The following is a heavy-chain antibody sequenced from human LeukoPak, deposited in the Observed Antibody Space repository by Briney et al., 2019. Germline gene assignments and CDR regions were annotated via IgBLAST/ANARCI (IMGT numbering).Heavy chain of an antibody. CDR1: GFTFSNAW. CDR3: ARGDYDFWSGYPTYFDY. J-gene: IGHJ4*02. D-gene: IGHD3-3*01. Sequence: PGGSLRLSCAASGFTFSNAWMSWVRQAPGKGLEWVSSISSSSSYIYYADSVKGRFTISRDNAKNSLYLQMNSLRAEDTAVYYCARGDYDFWSGYPTYFDYWGQGTLVTVSS. CDR2: ISSSSSYI. V-gene: IGHV3-21*01.